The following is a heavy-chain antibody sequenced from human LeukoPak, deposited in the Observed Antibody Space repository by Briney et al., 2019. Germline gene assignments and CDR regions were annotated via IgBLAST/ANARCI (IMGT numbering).Heavy chain of an antibody. V-gene: IGHV3-48*01. J-gene: IGHJ6*02. CDR3: ARQTYYYGSGSPRGAMDV. CDR2: ISSSSSTI. CDR1: GFTFSSYS. Sequence: PGGSLRLSCAASGFTFSSYSMNWVRQAPGKGLEWVSYISSSSSTIYYADSVKGRFTISRDNAKNSLYLQMNSLRAEDTAVYYCARQTYYYGSGSPRGAMDVWGQGTTVTVSS. D-gene: IGHD3-10*01.